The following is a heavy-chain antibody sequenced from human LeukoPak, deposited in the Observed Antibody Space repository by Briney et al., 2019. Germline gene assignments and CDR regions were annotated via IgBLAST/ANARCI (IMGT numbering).Heavy chain of an antibody. CDR2: IRNDGTNK. CDR1: GFTFSSYG. J-gene: IGHJ4*02. CDR3: AKDRVGYCIDGLCFPVDY. D-gene: IGHD2-8*01. V-gene: IGHV3-30*02. Sequence: GGSLRLSCAASGFTFSSYGMHWVRQAPGKGLEWVAYIRNDGTNKYYADSVKGRFTISRDNSKNTLYLQMNSLRAEDTAVYYCAKDRVGYCIDGLCFPVDYWGQGTLVTVSS.